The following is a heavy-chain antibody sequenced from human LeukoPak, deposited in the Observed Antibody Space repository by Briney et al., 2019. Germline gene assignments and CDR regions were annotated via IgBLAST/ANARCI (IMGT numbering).Heavy chain of an antibody. CDR1: GGSISSGGYY. J-gene: IGHJ5*02. Sequence: SETLSLTCTVSGGSISSGGYYWSWIRQHPGKGLEWIGYIYYSGSTYYNPSLKSRVTISVDTSKNQFSLKLTSVTAADTAVYYCARAPLYGGHADWFDPWGQGTLVTVSS. V-gene: IGHV4-31*03. CDR2: IYYSGST. D-gene: IGHD4-23*01. CDR3: ARAPLYGGHADWFDP.